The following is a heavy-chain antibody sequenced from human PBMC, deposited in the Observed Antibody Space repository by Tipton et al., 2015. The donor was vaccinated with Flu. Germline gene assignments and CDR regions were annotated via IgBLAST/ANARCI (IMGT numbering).Heavy chain of an antibody. CDR1: GFNFDVYG. CDR2: INGNGDST. D-gene: IGHD2-15*01. V-gene: IGHV3-20*04. Sequence: SLRLSCAASGFNFDVYGMSWVRQVPEKGLEWVSGINGNGDSTRYADSVRGRFTISRDSAKNSLYLEINNLRVEDSAFYYCARSYCSGGSCYGYYFDYWGQGTLVTVSS. CDR3: ARSYCSGGSCYGYYFDY. J-gene: IGHJ4*02.